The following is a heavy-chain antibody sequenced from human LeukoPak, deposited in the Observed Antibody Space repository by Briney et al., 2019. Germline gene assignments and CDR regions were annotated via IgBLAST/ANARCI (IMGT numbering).Heavy chain of an antibody. V-gene: IGHV3-23*01. CDR1: GFAFSNYA. D-gene: IGHD3-3*01. CDR3: AKFIRDYDFWSGSYRAQWFDP. J-gene: IGHJ5*02. CDR2: ISGSGDDT. Sequence: AGGSLRLSCLASGFAFSNYAMSWVRQAPGMGLEWVSTISGSGDDTYYAVSVKGRFTISRDNSKGTLYLQMSSLGAEDRAIYFCAKFIRDYDFWSGSYRAQWFDPWGQGTLVTVSS.